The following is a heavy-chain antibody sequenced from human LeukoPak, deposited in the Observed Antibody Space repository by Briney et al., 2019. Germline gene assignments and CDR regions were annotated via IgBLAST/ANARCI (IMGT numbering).Heavy chain of an antibody. CDR1: GGSISSYY. D-gene: IGHD4-11*01. Sequence: KPSETLSLTCTVSGGSISSYYWSWIRQPPGKGLEWIGYIYYSGSTNYNPSLKSRVTISVDTSKNQFSLKLSSVTAADTAVYYCARDPSSNYQGFNYWGQGTLVTVSS. CDR3: ARDPSSNYQGFNY. CDR2: IYYSGST. J-gene: IGHJ4*02. V-gene: IGHV4-59*01.